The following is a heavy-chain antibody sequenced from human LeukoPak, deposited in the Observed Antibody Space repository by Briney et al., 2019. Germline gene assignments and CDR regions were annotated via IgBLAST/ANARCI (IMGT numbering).Heavy chain of an antibody. CDR2: ISSSGSTI. Sequence: GGSLRLSCAASGFTFSDYYMSWIRLAPGKGLEWVSYISSSGSTIYYADSVKGRFTISRDNAKNSLYLQMNSLRAEDTAVYYCARTLSPGSIYDAFDIWGQGTMVTVSS. D-gene: IGHD1-26*01. CDR1: GFTFSDYY. CDR3: ARTLSPGSIYDAFDI. V-gene: IGHV3-11*01. J-gene: IGHJ3*02.